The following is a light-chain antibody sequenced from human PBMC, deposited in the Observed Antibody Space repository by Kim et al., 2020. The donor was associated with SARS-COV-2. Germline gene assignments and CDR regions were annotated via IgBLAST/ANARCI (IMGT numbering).Light chain of an antibody. V-gene: IGLV3-19*01. CDR1: SLRSYY. Sequence: SSELTQDPAVSVALGQTVRITCQGDSLRSYYASWYQQKPGQAPVLVIYGKNNRPSGIPDRFSGSSSGNTASLTITGAQAEDEADYYCNSRDISGTHLVFG. CDR2: GKN. CDR3: NSRDISGTHLV. J-gene: IGLJ2*01.